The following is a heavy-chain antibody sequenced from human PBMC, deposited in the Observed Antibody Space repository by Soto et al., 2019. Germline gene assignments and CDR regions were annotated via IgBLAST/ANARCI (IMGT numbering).Heavy chain of an antibody. J-gene: IGHJ6*02. CDR1: GYTSTSYG. CDR2: ISAYNGNT. V-gene: IGHV1-18*01. Sequence: ASVKVSCKASGYTSTSYGISWVRQAPGQGLEWMGWISAYNGNTNYAQKLQGRVTMTTDTSTSTAYMELRSLRSDDTAVYYCARDRFGYCSSTSCQINYYYYYGMDVWG. D-gene: IGHD2-2*01. CDR3: ARDRFGYCSSTSCQINYYYYYGMDV.